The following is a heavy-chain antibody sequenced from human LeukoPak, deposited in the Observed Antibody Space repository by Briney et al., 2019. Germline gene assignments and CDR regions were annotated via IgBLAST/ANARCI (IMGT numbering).Heavy chain of an antibody. CDR3: ASRLHYYDSSGNAAFDI. CDR1: GYTFTSYD. CDR2: MNPNSGNT. J-gene: IGHJ3*02. D-gene: IGHD3-22*01. Sequence: ASVKVSCKASGYTFTSYDINWVRQATGQGLEWMGWMNPNSGNTGYAQKFQGRVTMTRNTSISTAYMELSSLRSEDTAVYYCASRLHYYDSSGNAAFDIWGQGIMVTVSS. V-gene: IGHV1-8*01.